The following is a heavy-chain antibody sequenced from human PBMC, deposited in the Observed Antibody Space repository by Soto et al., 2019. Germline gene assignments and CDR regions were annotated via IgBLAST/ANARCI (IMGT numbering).Heavy chain of an antibody. V-gene: IGHV4-61*01. CDR3: ARGPVVTPFVDY. Sequence: SETLSLTCTVSGGSVTSGNYYWSWIRQPPGKGLEWIGHIYYSGSTNYNPSLKSRVTISVDASKNQFSLKLSSVTAADTAIYCCARGPVVTPFVDYWGQGTLVTVS. CDR1: GGSVTSGNYY. J-gene: IGHJ4*02. D-gene: IGHD2-21*02. CDR2: IYYSGST.